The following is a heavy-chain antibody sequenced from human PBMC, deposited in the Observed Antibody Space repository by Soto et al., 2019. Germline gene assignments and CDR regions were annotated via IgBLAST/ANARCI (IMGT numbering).Heavy chain of an antibody. D-gene: IGHD6-6*01. CDR2: IGTAGDT. CDR1: GFTFSSYD. V-gene: IGHV3-13*01. J-gene: IGHJ6*03. CDR3: ARSSLASVSYYMDV. Sequence: GGSLRLSCAASGFTFSSYDTHWVRQATGKGLEWVSAIGTAGDTYYPGSVKGRFTISRENAKNSLYLQMNSLRAGDTAVYYCARSSLASVSYYMDVWGKGTTVTVSS.